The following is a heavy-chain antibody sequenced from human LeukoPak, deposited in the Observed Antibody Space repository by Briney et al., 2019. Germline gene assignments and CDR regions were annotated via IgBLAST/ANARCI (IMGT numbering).Heavy chain of an antibody. Sequence: GASVKVSCKASGYTFTSYGISWVRQAPGQGLEWMGWISAYNGNTNYAQKLQGRVTMTTDTSTSTAYMELRSLRSDDTAVYSCARGREEQWLLKYYYYMDVWGKGTTVTISS. CDR1: GYTFTSYG. CDR2: ISAYNGNT. CDR3: ARGREEQWLLKYYYYMDV. D-gene: IGHD6-19*01. V-gene: IGHV1-18*01. J-gene: IGHJ6*03.